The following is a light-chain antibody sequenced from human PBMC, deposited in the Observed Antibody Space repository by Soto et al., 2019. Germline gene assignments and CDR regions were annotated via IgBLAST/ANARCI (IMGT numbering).Light chain of an antibody. CDR2: DVS. V-gene: IGKV1-5*01. J-gene: IGKJ1*01. CDR3: QQYGSSRRT. CDR1: QTISSW. Sequence: DIQMTQSPSTLSGSVGDRVTITCRASQTISSWLAWYQQKPGQAPRLLISDVSTRATGIPARFSGSGSGTDFTLTISRLEPEDFAVYYCQQYGSSRRTFGQGTKVDIK.